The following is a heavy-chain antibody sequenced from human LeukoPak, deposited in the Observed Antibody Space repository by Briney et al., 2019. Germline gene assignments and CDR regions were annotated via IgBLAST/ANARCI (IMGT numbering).Heavy chain of an antibody. CDR2: ISSSSSYI. Sequence: AGGSLRLSCAASGFTFSSYSMNWVRQAPGKGLEWVSSISSSSSYIYYADSVKGRFTISRDNAKNSLYLQMNSLRAEDTTVYYCASPYSSRWYELCYWGQGTLVTVSS. CDR3: ASPYSSRWYELCY. D-gene: IGHD6-13*01. J-gene: IGHJ4*02. V-gene: IGHV3-21*01. CDR1: GFTFSSYS.